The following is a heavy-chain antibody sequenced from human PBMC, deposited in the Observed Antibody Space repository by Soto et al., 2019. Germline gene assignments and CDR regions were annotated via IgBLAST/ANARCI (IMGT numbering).Heavy chain of an antibody. Sequence: PGESLKISCKGSGYSFTSYWIGWVRQMPGKGLEWMGIIYPGDSDTRYSPSFQGQVTISADKSISTAYLQWSSLKASDTAMYYCAIRITMVRGVGPYYFDYWGQGTLVTVSS. V-gene: IGHV5-51*01. CDR3: AIRITMVRGVGPYYFDY. CDR1: GYSFTSYW. J-gene: IGHJ4*02. D-gene: IGHD3-10*01. CDR2: IYPGDSDT.